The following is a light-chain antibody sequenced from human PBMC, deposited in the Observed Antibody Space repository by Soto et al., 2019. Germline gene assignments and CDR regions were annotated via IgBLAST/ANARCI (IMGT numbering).Light chain of an antibody. Sequence: QSVLTQPGSVSGSPGQSITISCTGTSSDVGGYNYVSGYQQHPGKAPKLMIYDVSNRPSGVSNRFSGSKSGNTASLTISGLQAEDEADYYCSSYTSSSTLFGGGTQLTVL. J-gene: IGLJ7*01. CDR3: SSYTSSSTL. V-gene: IGLV2-14*01. CDR1: SSDVGGYNY. CDR2: DVS.